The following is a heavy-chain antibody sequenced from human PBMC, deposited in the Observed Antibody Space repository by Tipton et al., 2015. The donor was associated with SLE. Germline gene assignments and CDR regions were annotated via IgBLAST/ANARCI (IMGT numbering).Heavy chain of an antibody. Sequence: GSLRLSCEASGFTVSAYWVTWVRQAPGKGLEWLANTNQDGSVKFYVDSVKGRFIISGDSAKNSLSLQMNSLRAEDTAVYYCAREGRPNAVDIWGQGTMVT. V-gene: IGHV3-7*01. CDR3: AREGRPNAVDI. CDR2: TNQDGSVK. J-gene: IGHJ3*02. CDR1: GFTVSAYW.